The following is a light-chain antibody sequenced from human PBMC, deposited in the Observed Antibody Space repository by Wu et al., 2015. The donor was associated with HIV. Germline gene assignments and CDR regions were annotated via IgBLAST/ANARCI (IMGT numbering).Light chain of an antibody. CDR3: QQYNDWPLLT. V-gene: IGKV3D-15*01. CDR1: QSVTSSY. J-gene: IGKJ4*01. CDR2: GAS. Sequence: EIVLTQSPGTLSLSPGERATLSCRASQSVTSSYLGWYQQKPGQAPRLLIYGASNRATGIPDRFSGSGSGTEFSLTISSLQSEDFAVYYCQQYNDWPLLTFGGGTKVEIK.